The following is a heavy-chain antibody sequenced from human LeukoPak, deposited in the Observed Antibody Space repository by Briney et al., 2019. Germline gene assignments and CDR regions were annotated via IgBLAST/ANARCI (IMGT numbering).Heavy chain of an antibody. J-gene: IGHJ4*02. CDR2: IYYSGST. D-gene: IGHD3-16*01. V-gene: IGHV4-59*01. CDR3: ARKGVSDLYYFDS. Sequence: SETLSLTCTVSGASISSYYWSWIRQPPGKGLEWIGYIYYSGSTNYNPSLKSRVTISVDTSKNQFSLRLSSVTAADTAVYYCARKGVSDLYYFDSWGQGTLVTVSS. CDR1: GASISSYY.